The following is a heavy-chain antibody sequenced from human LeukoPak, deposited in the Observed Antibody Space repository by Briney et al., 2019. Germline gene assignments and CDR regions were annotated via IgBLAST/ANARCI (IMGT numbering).Heavy chain of an antibody. CDR3: ARDLYGDLSLDAFDI. Sequence: GASVKVSCKASGGTFSSYAISWVRQAPGQGLEWMGGIIPIFGTANYARKFQGRVTITTDESTSTAYMELSSLRSEDTAVYYCARDLYGDLSLDAFDIWGQGTMVTVSS. J-gene: IGHJ3*02. V-gene: IGHV1-69*05. D-gene: IGHD4-17*01. CDR1: GGTFSSYA. CDR2: IIPIFGTA.